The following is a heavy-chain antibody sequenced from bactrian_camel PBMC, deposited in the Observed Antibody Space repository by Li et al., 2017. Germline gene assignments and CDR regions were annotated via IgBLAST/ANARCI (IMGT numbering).Heavy chain of an antibody. V-gene: IGHV3S1*01. CDR3: QKDYSDYSD. CDR1: RYASTYGRYC. J-gene: IGHJ4*01. CDR2: IYTDGVTI. Sequence: HVQLVESGGASVQTGGSLRLSCSASRYASTYGRYCQAWFRQAPGKEREGVAVIYTDGVTIYYDDSVKGRFTISRDNAKNTLYLQLNSLKTEDTATYYCQKDYSDYSDWGQGTQVTVS. D-gene: IGHD4*01.